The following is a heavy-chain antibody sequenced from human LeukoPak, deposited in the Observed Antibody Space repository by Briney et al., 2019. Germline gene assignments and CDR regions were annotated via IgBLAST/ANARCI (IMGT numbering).Heavy chain of an antibody. J-gene: IGHJ4*02. CDR3: AKDLGYCSGGSCYHPDY. Sequence: GGSLRLSCAASGFTFSSYGMHWVRQAPGKGLEWVAVISYDGSNKYYADSVKGRFTISRDNSKNTLYLQMNSLRAEDTAVYYCAKDLGYCSGGSCYHPDYWGQVTLVTVSS. CDR2: ISYDGSNK. V-gene: IGHV3-30*18. CDR1: GFTFSSYG. D-gene: IGHD2-15*01.